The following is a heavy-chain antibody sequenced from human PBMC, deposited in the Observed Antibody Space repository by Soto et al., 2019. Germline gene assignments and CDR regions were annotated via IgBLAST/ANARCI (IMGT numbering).Heavy chain of an antibody. CDR2: ISGSGGST. CDR1: GFTFSSYA. J-gene: IGHJ4*02. Sequence: LRLSCAASGFTFSSYAMSWVRQAPGKGLEWVSAISGSGGSTYYADSVKGRFTISRDNSKNTLYLQMNSLRAEDTAVYYCAKDQGYSYGYRDYWGQGTLVTVSS. D-gene: IGHD5-18*01. CDR3: AKDQGYSYGYRDY. V-gene: IGHV3-23*01.